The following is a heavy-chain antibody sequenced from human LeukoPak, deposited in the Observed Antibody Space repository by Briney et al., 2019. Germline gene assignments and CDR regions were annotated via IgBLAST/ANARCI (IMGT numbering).Heavy chain of an antibody. V-gene: IGHV1-2*02. CDR1: GYTFTGYF. CDR3: TRELGSSLANDY. CDR2: INPNSGST. D-gene: IGHD3-16*01. Sequence: VASVKVSCKASGYTFTGYFLHWVRQAPGQGLEWMGWINPNSGSTNYAQAFQGRVSMTRDTSITTVYMELSRLTSDDTAVYYCTRELGSSLANDYWGQGTLVTVSS. J-gene: IGHJ4*02.